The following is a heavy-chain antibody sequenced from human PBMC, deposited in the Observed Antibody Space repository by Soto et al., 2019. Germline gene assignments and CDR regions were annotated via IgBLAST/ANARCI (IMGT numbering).Heavy chain of an antibody. D-gene: IGHD6-13*01. CDR1: GGSISTSNW. J-gene: IGHJ4*02. CDR3: ARVFTPNIAAAGTFDS. CDR2: IYHSGST. V-gene: IGHV4-4*02. Sequence: SETLSLTCAVSGGSISTSNWWSWVRQPPGKGLEWIGEIYHSGSTNYNSSLKSRVTISVDKSKNQFSLKLSSVTAADAAVYYCARVFTPNIAAAGTFDSWGQGTLVTVSS.